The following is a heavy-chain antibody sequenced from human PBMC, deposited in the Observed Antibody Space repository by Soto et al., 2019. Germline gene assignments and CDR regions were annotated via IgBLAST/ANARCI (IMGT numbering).Heavy chain of an antibody. Sequence: PGGSLGLSCAASGFTFSSYAMSWVRQAPGKGLEWVSAISGSGGSTYYADSVKGRFTISRDNSKNTLYLQMNSLRAEDTAVYYCAKGNDRGVINYFDYWGQGTLVTVSS. CDR3: AKGNDRGVINYFDY. D-gene: IGHD3-10*02. CDR2: ISGSGGST. V-gene: IGHV3-23*01. J-gene: IGHJ4*02. CDR1: GFTFSSYA.